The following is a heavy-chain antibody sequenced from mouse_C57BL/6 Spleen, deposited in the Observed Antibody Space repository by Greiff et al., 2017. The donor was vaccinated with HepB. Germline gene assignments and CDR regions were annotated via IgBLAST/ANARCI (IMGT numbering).Heavy chain of an antibody. D-gene: IGHD2-1*01. CDR1: GYSFTGYY. J-gene: IGHJ3*01. CDR2: INPSTGGT. V-gene: IGHV1-42*01. Sequence: EVQLQQSGPELVKPGASVKISCKASGYSFTGYYMNWVKQSPEKSLEWIGEINPSTGGTTYNQKFKAKATLTVDKSSSTAYMQLKSLTSEDSAVYYCARYGIYYGNYEAYWGQGTLVTVSA. CDR3: ARYGIYYGNYEAY.